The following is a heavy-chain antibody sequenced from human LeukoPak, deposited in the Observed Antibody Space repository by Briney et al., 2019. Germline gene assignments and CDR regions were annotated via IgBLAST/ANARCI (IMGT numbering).Heavy chain of an antibody. CDR3: ARVNYDSSGYLSFDY. CDR2: ISAYNGNT. CDR1: GYTFTSYG. D-gene: IGHD3-22*01. J-gene: IGHJ4*02. Sequence: ASVKVSCKASGYTFTSYGISGVRQAPGQGLEWMGWISAYNGNTNYAQKLQGRVTMTTDTSTSKAYMELRSLRSDDTAVYYCARVNYDSSGYLSFDYWGQGTLVTVSS. V-gene: IGHV1-18*01.